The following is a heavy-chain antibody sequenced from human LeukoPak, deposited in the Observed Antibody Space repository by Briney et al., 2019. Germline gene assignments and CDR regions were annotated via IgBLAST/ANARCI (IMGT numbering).Heavy chain of an antibody. Sequence: ASVKVSCKASGYTFPNYGFTWVRQAPGQGLEWMGWINAGNGNTKYSQEFQGRVTITRDTSASTAYMELSSLRSEDTAVYYCARGYYYDSSGYYDAFDIWGQGTMVTVSS. J-gene: IGHJ3*02. CDR2: INAGNGNT. CDR1: GYTFPNYG. D-gene: IGHD3-22*01. V-gene: IGHV1-18*01. CDR3: ARGYYYDSSGYYDAFDI.